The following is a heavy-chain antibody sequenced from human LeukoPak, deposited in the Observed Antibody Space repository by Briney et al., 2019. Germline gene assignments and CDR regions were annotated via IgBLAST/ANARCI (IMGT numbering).Heavy chain of an antibody. D-gene: IGHD6-19*01. CDR1: GFTFSSYS. J-gene: IGHJ4*02. Sequence: GGSLRLSCAASGFTFSSYSMNWVRQAPGKGLEWVSYISSSSSTIYHADSVKGRFTISRDNAKNSLYLQMNSLRAEDTAVYYCARDHASGPQWLVRYDDYWGQGTLVTVSS. CDR3: ARDHASGPQWLVRYDDY. V-gene: IGHV3-48*01. CDR2: ISSSSSTI.